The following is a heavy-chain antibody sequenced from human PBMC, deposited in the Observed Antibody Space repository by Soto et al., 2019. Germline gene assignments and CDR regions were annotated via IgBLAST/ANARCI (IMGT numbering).Heavy chain of an antibody. D-gene: IGHD2-8*02. Sequence: QVQLQQWGAGLLKPSETLSLTCAVYGGSFSGYSWTWIRQPPGTGLEWIGEINHSGSTNYNPSLKTRVTISVDTSKTPSSLKLTSVTAADTAVYYSARDKITGVFDYWGQGTLVTLSS. CDR1: GGSFSGYS. CDR3: ARDKITGVFDY. J-gene: IGHJ4*02. CDR2: INHSGST. V-gene: IGHV4-34*01.